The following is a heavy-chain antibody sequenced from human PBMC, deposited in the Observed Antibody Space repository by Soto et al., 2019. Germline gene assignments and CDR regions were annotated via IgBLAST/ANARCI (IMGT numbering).Heavy chain of an antibody. CDR1: GGSISSGGYY. J-gene: IGHJ5*02. CDR2: IYYSGNT. D-gene: IGHD2-15*01. V-gene: IGHV4-31*03. Sequence: SETLSLTCTVSGGSISSGGYYWSCIRQHPGKGLEWIGYIYYSGNTYYNPSLKSRVTMSLDTSKTQFSLNLSSVTAADTAVYFCARHVFAPGGRWFGPWGPGLLVTVSS. CDR3: ARHVFAPGGRWFGP.